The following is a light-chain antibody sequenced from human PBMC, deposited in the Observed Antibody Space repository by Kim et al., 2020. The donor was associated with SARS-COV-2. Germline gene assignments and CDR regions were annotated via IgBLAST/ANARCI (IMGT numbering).Light chain of an antibody. J-gene: IGKJ4*01. CDR1: QSVSSNY. Sequence: SPGDTATLSCRPSQSVSSNYLAWYQQKPGQAPRLLIFGASSRATGIPDRFSGSGSGTDFTLTISRLEPEDFAVYYCQQYSNSPLTFGGGTKVDIK. CDR3: QQYSNSPLT. CDR2: GAS. V-gene: IGKV3-20*01.